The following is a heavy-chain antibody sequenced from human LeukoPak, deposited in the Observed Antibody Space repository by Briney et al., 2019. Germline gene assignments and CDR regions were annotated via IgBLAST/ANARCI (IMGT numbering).Heavy chain of an antibody. V-gene: IGHV3-43D*03. CDR3: AKDIGLGYSGSYSTFDY. Sequence: SGGSLRLSCAASGFTFDDYAMHWVRQAPGKGLEWVSLISWDGGSTYYADSVKGRFTISRDNSKNSLYLQMNSLRAEDTALYYCAKDIGLGYSGSYSTFDYWGQGTLVTVSS. D-gene: IGHD1-26*01. J-gene: IGHJ4*02. CDR1: GFTFDDYA. CDR2: ISWDGGST.